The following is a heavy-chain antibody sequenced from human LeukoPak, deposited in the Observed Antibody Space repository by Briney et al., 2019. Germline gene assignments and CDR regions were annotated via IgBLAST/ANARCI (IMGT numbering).Heavy chain of an antibody. CDR2: IWYDGSNK. J-gene: IGHJ4*02. CDR3: ARDYMLRATVTPTGLDY. V-gene: IGHV3-33*01. D-gene: IGHD4-17*01. Sequence: PGGSLRLSCAASGFTFSSYGMHWVRQAPGKGLEWVAVIWYDGSNKYYADPVKGRFTISRDNSKNTLYLQMNSLRAEDTAVYYCARDYMLRATVTPTGLDYWGQGTLVTVSS. CDR1: GFTFSSYG.